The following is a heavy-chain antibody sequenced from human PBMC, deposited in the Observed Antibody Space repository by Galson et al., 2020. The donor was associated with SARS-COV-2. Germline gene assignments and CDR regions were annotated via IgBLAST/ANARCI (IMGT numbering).Heavy chain of an antibody. V-gene: IGHV4-31*03. CDR3: ARNGRDCSGGICYGAEYFQY. Sequence: ASETLSLTCTVSGGSISSGGYYWSWIRQHPGKGLEWIGYIYYSGSTYYNPSLKSRVTISVDTSKNQFSLKLSSVTAADTALYFCARNGRDCSGGICYGAEYFQYWGQGNPVTVSS. D-gene: IGHD2-15*01. J-gene: IGHJ1*01. CDR2: IYYSGST. CDR1: GGSISSGGYY.